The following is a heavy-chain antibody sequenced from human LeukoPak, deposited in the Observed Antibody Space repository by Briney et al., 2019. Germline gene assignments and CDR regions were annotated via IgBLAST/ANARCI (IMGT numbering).Heavy chain of an antibody. V-gene: IGHV4-59*08. CDR2: IYYSGST. J-gene: IGHJ4*02. CDR3: ASINTKGVMGY. CDR1: GGSISSYY. Sequence: SETLSLTCTVSGGSISSYYWSWIRQPPGKGLEWIGYIYYSGSTNYNPSLKSRVTISVDTSKNQFSLKLSSVTAADTAVYYCASINTKGVMGYWGQGTLVTVSS. D-gene: IGHD3-16*01.